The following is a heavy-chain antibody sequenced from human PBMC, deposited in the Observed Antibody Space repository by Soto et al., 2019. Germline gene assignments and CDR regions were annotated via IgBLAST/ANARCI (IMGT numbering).Heavy chain of an antibody. Sequence: QITLKESGPPLVRPTQTLTLACSFSSSSLTTSGVGVGWIRQPPGKALEFLALIYWDDDTRYSPSLRTTLTITQDTSKDLVALTMTNVDPVDTATYHCVRFWRGFFVPRLRDAFAFWGQGTMVTASS. CDR3: VRFWRGFFVPRLRDAFAF. D-gene: IGHD3-3*01. J-gene: IGHJ3*01. CDR1: SSSLTTSGVG. CDR2: IYWDDDT. V-gene: IGHV2-5*02.